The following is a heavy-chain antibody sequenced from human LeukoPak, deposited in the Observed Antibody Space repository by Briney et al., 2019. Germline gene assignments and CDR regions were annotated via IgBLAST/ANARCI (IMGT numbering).Heavy chain of an antibody. Sequence: GGSLRLSCAASGFTFDDYAMHWVRHAPGKGLEWVSGISWNSGTIGYADSVKGRFTISRDNAKNSLYLQMNSLRPEDTAFYYCAKDKVFGGELDYWGQGTLVTVSS. J-gene: IGHJ4*02. D-gene: IGHD3-10*01. CDR3: AKDKVFGGELDY. V-gene: IGHV3-9*01. CDR1: GFTFDDYA. CDR2: ISWNSGTI.